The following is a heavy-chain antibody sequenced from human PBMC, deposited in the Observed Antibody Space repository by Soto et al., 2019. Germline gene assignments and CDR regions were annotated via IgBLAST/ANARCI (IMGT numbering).Heavy chain of an antibody. CDR1: GGSISSYY. Sequence: PSETLSLTCTVAGGSISSYYWSWIRQPPGKGLEWIGYIYYSGSTSYNPSLKSRVTISVDTSKNQFSLKLSSVTAADTAVYYCASLKYDFWSGASYYYYGMDVWGQGTTVTVSS. V-gene: IGHV4-59*08. CDR3: ASLKYDFWSGASYYYYGMDV. J-gene: IGHJ6*02. D-gene: IGHD3-3*01. CDR2: IYYSGST.